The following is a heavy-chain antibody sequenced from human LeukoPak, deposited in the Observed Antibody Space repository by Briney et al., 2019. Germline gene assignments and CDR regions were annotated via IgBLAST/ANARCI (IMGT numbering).Heavy chain of an antibody. D-gene: IGHD3-22*01. J-gene: IGHJ4*02. Sequence: GGSLRLSCAASGFTFSSYAMHWVRQAQGKGLEWVAVISYDGSNKYYADSVKGRFTISRDNSKNTLYLQMNSLRAEDTAVYYCAKDDDDSSGYLLLLDYWGQGTLVTVSS. CDR3: AKDDDDSSGYLLLLDY. V-gene: IGHV3-30*04. CDR2: ISYDGSNK. CDR1: GFTFSSYA.